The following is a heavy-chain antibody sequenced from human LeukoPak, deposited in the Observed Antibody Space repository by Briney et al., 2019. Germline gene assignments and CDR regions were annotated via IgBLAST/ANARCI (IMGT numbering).Heavy chain of an antibody. V-gene: IGHV3-74*01. Sequence: GGSLRLSCAASGFTFSLYWMHWVRQAPGKGLVWVSRINSDGSSTNYADSVRGRFTISRDNVKNTLYLQMNSLRAEDTAVYYCARDRQNSYDPMEAFDHWGRGTLVTVSS. J-gene: IGHJ4*02. D-gene: IGHD3-22*01. CDR3: ARDRQNSYDPMEAFDH. CDR1: GFTFSLYW. CDR2: INSDGSST.